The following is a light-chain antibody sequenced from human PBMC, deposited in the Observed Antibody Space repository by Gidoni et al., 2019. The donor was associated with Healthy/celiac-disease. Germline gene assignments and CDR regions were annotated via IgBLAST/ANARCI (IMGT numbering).Light chain of an antibody. CDR3: QQSDSTPTYT. V-gene: IGKV1-39*01. J-gene: IGKJ2*01. Sequence: DIQMIQSPSSLSASVGDRVTITCRVSQSISSYLNWYQQKQGKAPKLLIYAASSLQSGVPSRCSGSGSGTDFTLTISSLQPEDFATYYCQQSDSTPTYTFGQGTKLEIK. CDR2: AAS. CDR1: QSISSY.